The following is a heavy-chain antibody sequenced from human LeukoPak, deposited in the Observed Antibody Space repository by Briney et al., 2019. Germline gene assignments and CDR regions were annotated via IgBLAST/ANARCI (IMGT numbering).Heavy chain of an antibody. CDR3: ARGYRPYDYYGMDV. Sequence: GGSLRLSCAASGFTFSSYAMHWVRQAPGKGLEWVAGVSYDGHSKYYGDSVKGRFTISGDNSRNTLYLQMNSLRAEDTAVYYCARGYRPYDYYGMDVWGQGTTVTVSS. CDR2: VSYDGHSK. CDR1: GFTFSSYA. D-gene: IGHD1-14*01. J-gene: IGHJ6*02. V-gene: IGHV3-30*04.